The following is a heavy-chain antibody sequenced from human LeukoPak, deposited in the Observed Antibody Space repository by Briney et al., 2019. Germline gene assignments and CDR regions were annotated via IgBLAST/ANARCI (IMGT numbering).Heavy chain of an antibody. CDR3: ARGLDYYFDY. CDR1: GFTFSSYS. J-gene: IGHJ4*02. D-gene: IGHD3/OR15-3a*01. Sequence: PGGSLRLSCAASGFTFSSYSLSWVRQAPGKGLEWVSSISSSSRYIYYADSVKGRFTISRDNAKNSLYLQMNSLRAEDTAVYYCARGLDYYFDYWGQGTLVTVSS. V-gene: IGHV3-21*01. CDR2: ISSSSRYI.